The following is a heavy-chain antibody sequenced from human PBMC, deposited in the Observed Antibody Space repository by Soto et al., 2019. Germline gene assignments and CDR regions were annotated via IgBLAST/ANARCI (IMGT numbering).Heavy chain of an antibody. CDR1: GGSISTVDYW. V-gene: IGHV4-30-4*01. D-gene: IGHD7-27*01. CDR3: ARGPSGDKVDS. CDR2: IYDGGRT. Sequence: QVQLQESGPGLVKPSQTLSLTCTVSGGSISTVDYWWSWIRQSPDMGLEWIGHIYDGGRTYNNPSLESRVTKSAHTSKSQLSLTLSAVSAADTAVYYCARGPSGDKVDSWGQGTLVTVSS. J-gene: IGHJ4*02.